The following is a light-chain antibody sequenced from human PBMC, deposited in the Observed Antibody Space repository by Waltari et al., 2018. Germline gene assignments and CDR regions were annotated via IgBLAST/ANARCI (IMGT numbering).Light chain of an antibody. CDR3: ATWDDSLSGPV. Sequence: HSVLTQPPSASGTPGQRVTISCSGSSSNIGSNYVYWYQQLPGTAPKLLIYRNNQRPSGVPDRFSGSNSGTSASLAISGLRSEDEADYYCATWDDSLSGPVFGGGTKLTVL. J-gene: IGLJ3*02. CDR1: SSNIGSNY. CDR2: RNN. V-gene: IGLV1-47*01.